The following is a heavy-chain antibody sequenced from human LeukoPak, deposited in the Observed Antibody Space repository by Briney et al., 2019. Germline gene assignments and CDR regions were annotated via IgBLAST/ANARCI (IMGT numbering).Heavy chain of an antibody. CDR1: GFTFSSYA. V-gene: IGHV3-48*01. CDR3: ARDSGLLIYVYYMDV. D-gene: IGHD3-16*01. Sequence: GGSLRLSCAASGFTFSSYAMSWVRQAPGKGLEWVSYISSSSTIYYADSMKGRFTISRDNAKNSLYLQMSSLRAEDTAVYYCARDSGLLIYVYYMDVWGKGTTVIVSS. CDR2: ISSSSTI. J-gene: IGHJ6*03.